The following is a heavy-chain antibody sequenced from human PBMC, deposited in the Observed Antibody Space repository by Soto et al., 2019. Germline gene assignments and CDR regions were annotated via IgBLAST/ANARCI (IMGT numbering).Heavy chain of an antibody. J-gene: IGHJ5*02. CDR2: IYYSGST. D-gene: IGHD1-26*01. CDR1: GFSISSSSHY. CDR3: AGAPFVVIVPTA. V-gene: IGHV4-39*01. Sequence: QLQLQESGPGLVKPSETLSLTCTVSGFSISSSSHYCGWIRQPPGKGLEFIGSIYYSGSTYHNQSLQSRVTMSVDTSKNQISLKLSSVTAADTAVYYCAGAPFVVIVPTAWGQGTLVTVSS.